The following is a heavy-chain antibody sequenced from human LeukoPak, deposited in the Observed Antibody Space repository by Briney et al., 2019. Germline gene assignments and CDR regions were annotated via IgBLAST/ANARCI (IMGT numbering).Heavy chain of an antibody. Sequence: PSETLSLTCTVPGGSISSSSYYWGWIRQPPGKGLEWIGSTYYSGSTYYNPSLKSRVTISVDTSKNQFSLKLSSVTAADTAVYYCARDQAPYAFDIWGQGTMVTVSS. CDR2: TYYSGST. V-gene: IGHV4-39*07. J-gene: IGHJ3*02. CDR1: GGSISSSSYY. CDR3: ARDQAPYAFDI.